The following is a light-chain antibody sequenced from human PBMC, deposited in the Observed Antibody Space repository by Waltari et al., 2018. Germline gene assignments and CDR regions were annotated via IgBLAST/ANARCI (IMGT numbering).Light chain of an antibody. CDR3: QQRTNWPPIFS. CDR1: QRAGSS. Sequence: EIVLTQSPATLSLSPGETATLSCRASQRAGSSLAWYQLKPGQAPRLLIYDASKRATGIQARFSSSGSGTDFTLTISSLESEDFAVYYCQQRTNWPPIFSFGHGTKVDIK. CDR2: DAS. V-gene: IGKV3-11*01. J-gene: IGKJ3*01.